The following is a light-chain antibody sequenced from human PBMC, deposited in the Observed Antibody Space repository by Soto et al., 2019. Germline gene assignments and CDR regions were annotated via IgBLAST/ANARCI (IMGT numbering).Light chain of an antibody. CDR3: QQYDSSPRT. Sequence: DIVMTQSPDSLSLSPGERATLSCRASQSVSSNYLAWYQQKPGQAPRLLIYGASTRATGIPDRFSGSGSGTDFTLTINRLEPEDFAVYYCQQYDSSPRTFGQGTKVDIK. J-gene: IGKJ1*01. CDR2: GAS. V-gene: IGKV3-20*01. CDR1: QSVSSNY.